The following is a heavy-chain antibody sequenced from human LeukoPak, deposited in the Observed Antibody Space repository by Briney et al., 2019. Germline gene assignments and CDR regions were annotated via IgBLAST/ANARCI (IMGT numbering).Heavy chain of an antibody. CDR3: ARHQEAAAASGYFDY. V-gene: IGHV1-69*13. CDR1: GGTFSSYA. J-gene: IGHJ4*02. Sequence: SVKVSCKASGGTFSSYAISWVRQAPGQGLEWRGGIIPIFGTTTFAQKFRGRVTITADESTDTAYMELSSLKSDDTAMYYCARHQEAAAASGYFDYWGQGTLLTVSS. D-gene: IGHD6-13*01. CDR2: IIPIFGTT.